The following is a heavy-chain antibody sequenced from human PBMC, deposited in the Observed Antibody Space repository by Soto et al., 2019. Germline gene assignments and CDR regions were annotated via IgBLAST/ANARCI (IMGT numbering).Heavy chain of an antibody. CDR3: ASSYLWFGDLDVFDL. J-gene: IGHJ5*02. CDR2: MNPNSGNT. Sequence: ASVKVSCKASGYTFTSYDINWVRQATGQGLEWMGWMNPNSGNTGYAQKFQGRVTMTRNTSISTAYMELSSLRSEDTAVYYCASSYLWFGDLDVFDLCGQGTLVIGSS. V-gene: IGHV1-8*01. D-gene: IGHD3-10*01. CDR1: GYTFTSYD.